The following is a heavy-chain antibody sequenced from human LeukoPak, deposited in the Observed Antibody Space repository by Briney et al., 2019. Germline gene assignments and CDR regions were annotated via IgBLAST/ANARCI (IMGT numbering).Heavy chain of an antibody. J-gene: IGHJ4*02. Sequence: SVKVSCKASGGTFSSYAISWVRQAPGQGLEWMGGIIPIFGTAHYAQKFQGRVTITADESTSTAYMELSSLRSEDTAVYYCARAASPYDILTGYYLGLDYWGQGTLVTVSS. CDR1: GGTFSSYA. V-gene: IGHV1-69*13. D-gene: IGHD3-9*01. CDR3: ARAASPYDILTGYYLGLDY. CDR2: IIPIFGTA.